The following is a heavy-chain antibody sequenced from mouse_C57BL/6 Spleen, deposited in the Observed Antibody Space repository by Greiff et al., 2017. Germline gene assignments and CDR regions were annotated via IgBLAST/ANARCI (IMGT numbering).Heavy chain of an antibody. D-gene: IGHD5-1*01. J-gene: IGHJ4*01. Sequence: QVQLKQSGAELVRPGSSVKLSCKASGYTFTSYWMDWVKQRPGQGLEWIGNIYPSDSETHYNQKFKDKATLTVDKSSSTAYMQLSSLTSEDSAVYYCARTGDFLPYYYAMDYWGQGTSVTVSS. CDR2: IYPSDSET. CDR3: ARTGDFLPYYYAMDY. CDR1: GYTFTSYW. V-gene: IGHV1-61*01.